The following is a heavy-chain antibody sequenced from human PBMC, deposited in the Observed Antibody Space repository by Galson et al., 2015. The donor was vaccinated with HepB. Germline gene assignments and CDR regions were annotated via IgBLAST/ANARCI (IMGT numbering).Heavy chain of an antibody. V-gene: IGHV3-23*01. CDR2: ISGSGGST. CDR1: GFTFSSYA. Sequence: SLRLSCAASGFTFSSYAMSWVRQAPGKGLEWVSAISGSGGSTYYADSVKGRFTISRDNSKNTLYLQMNSLRAEDTAVYYCARTTVTHPYFDYWGQGTLVTVSS. D-gene: IGHD4-17*01. CDR3: ARTTVTHPYFDY. J-gene: IGHJ4*02.